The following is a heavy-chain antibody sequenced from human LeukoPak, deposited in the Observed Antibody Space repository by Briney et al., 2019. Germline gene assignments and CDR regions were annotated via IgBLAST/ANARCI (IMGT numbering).Heavy chain of an antibody. J-gene: IGHJ6*02. D-gene: IGHD2-15*01. V-gene: IGHV4-34*01. CDR3: ARLLSYYYYGMDV. CDR2: INHSGST. Sequence: SETLSLTCAVYGGSFSGYYWSWIRQPPGKGLEWIGEINHSGSTNYNPSLKSRVTISVDTPKNQFSLKLSSVTAADTAVYYCARLLSYYYYGMDVWGQGTTVTVSS. CDR1: GGSFSGYY.